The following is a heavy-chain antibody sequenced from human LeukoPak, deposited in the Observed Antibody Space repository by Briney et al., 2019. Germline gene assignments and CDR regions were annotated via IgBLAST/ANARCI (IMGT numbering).Heavy chain of an antibody. D-gene: IGHD7-27*01. V-gene: IGHV6-1*01. Sequence: SQTLSLTCAISGDSVSSNSYAWNWIRQSPSRGLEWLGRTYYRSKWYNDYAVSVKSRISINPDTPKNQFSLRLNSVTPEDTAVYYCARGRNWGESGFDYWGQGTLVTVST. CDR3: ARGRNWGESGFDY. CDR1: GDSVSSNSYA. CDR2: TYYRSKWYN. J-gene: IGHJ4*02.